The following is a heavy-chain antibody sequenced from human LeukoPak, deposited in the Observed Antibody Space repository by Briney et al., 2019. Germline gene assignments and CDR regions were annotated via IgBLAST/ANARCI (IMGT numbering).Heavy chain of an antibody. D-gene: IGHD1-1*01. Sequence: SQTLSLTCTVSGGSISSGGYFWSWVRQHPGKGLEWIGYISNSGSTSYNPSLKSRVTLSVDTSKNQFSLKLSSVTAADTAVYYCARADNWNAFEYWGQGTLVPVSS. V-gene: IGHV4-31*03. J-gene: IGHJ4*02. CDR1: GGSISSGGYF. CDR3: ARADNWNAFEY. CDR2: ISNSGST.